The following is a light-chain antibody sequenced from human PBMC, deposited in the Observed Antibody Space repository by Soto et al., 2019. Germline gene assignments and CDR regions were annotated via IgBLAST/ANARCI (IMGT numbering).Light chain of an antibody. CDR3: QQSYSTPPWT. V-gene: IGKV1-39*01. J-gene: IGKJ1*01. CDR2: AAS. CDR1: RSISSY. Sequence: DIQMTQSPSTLSRSVGDRVTLTSRASRSISSYLTWYQQKPGKAPKLLIYAASSLQSGVPSRFSGSGSGTDFTLTISSLQPEDFATYYCQQSYSTPPWTFGQGTKVEIK.